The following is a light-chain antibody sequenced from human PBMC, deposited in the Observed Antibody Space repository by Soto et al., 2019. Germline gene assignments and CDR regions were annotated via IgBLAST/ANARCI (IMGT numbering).Light chain of an antibody. CDR1: QSINTY. V-gene: IGKV1-39*01. Sequence: DIQMTQSPSSLSASVGDRVTITCRTSQSINTYLNWYQQKPGKAPKLLIYGASSLQSGVPLRFSGSGSGTDFTLTITTPQPEDFATYYCQESYSFLWGTCGQGTKVEIK. CDR3: QESYSFLWGT. J-gene: IGKJ1*01. CDR2: GAS.